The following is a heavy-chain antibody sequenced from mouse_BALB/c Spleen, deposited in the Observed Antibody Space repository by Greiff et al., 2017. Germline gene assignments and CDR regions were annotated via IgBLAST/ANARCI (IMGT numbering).Heavy chain of an antibody. D-gene: IGHD2-4*01. Sequence: EVQGVESGPELVKPGASVKIPCKASGYTFTDYNMDWVKQSHGKSLEWIGDINPNNGGTIYNQKFKGKATLTVDKSSSTAYMELRSLTSEDTAVYYCARRDYDADYYAMDYWGQGTSVTVSS. CDR3: ARRDYDADYYAMDY. V-gene: IGHV1-18*01. J-gene: IGHJ4*01. CDR1: GYTFTDYN. CDR2: INPNNGGT.